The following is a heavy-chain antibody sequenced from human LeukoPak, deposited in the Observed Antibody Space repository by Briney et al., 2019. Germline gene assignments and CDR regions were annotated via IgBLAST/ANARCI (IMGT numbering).Heavy chain of an antibody. CDR3: ARPQSRGYSYGWDFDY. D-gene: IGHD5-18*01. CDR1: GYTFTGYH. V-gene: IGHV1-2*02. J-gene: IGHJ4*02. CDR2: INPNSGGT. Sequence: GASVKVSCKASGYTFTGYHMHWVRQAPGQGLEWMGWINPNSGGTNYAQKFQGRVTMTRDTSISTAYMELSRLRSDDTAVYYCARPQSRGYSYGWDFDYWGQGTLVTVSS.